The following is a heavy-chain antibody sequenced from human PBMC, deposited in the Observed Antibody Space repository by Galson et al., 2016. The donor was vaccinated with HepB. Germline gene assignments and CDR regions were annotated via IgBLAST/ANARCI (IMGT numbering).Heavy chain of an antibody. CDR1: GGSFSAYY. CDR2: INDSGST. D-gene: IGHD6-19*01. Sequence: SETLSLTCAVYGGSFSAYYWTWIRQPPGKGLEWIGEINDSGSTKYNPSLKSRVTISVDTSKNQFSLNLNSVTAADTAVYYCTVSSGWYQIDFWGQGILVTVSS. CDR3: TVSSGWYQIDF. J-gene: IGHJ4*02. V-gene: IGHV4-34*03.